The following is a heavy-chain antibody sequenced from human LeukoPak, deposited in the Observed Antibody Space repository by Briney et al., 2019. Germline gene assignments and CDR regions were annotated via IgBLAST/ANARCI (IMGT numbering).Heavy chain of an antibody. CDR1: GFTFSSYS. CDR3: ARGSSGSYGGLTFDI. CDR2: ISSSSSYI. D-gene: IGHD1-26*01. V-gene: IGHV3-21*01. J-gene: IGHJ3*02. Sequence: PGGSLRLSCAASGFTFSSYSMNWVRQAPGKGLEWVSSISSSSSYIYYADSVKGRFTISRDNAENSLYLQMNSLRAEDTAVYYCARGSSGSYGGLTFDIWGQGTMVTVSS.